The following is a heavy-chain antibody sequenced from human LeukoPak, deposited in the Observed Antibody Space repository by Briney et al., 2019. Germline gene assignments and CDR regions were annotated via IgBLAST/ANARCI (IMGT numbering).Heavy chain of an antibody. CDR2: INPNSGGT. D-gene: IGHD3-10*01. V-gene: IGHV1-2*02. CDR3: ARRGPPRTMLRGVKSGWFDP. Sequence: ASVKVSCKASGYTFTGYYMHWVRQAPGQGLEWMGWINPNSGGTNYAQKFQGRVTMTRDTSISTAYMELSRLRSDDTAVYYCARRGPPRTMLRGVKSGWFDPWGQGTLVIVSS. CDR1: GYTFTGYY. J-gene: IGHJ5*02.